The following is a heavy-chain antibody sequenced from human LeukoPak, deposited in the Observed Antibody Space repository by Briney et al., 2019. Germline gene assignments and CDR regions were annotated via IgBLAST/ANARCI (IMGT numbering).Heavy chain of an antibody. CDR2: IKSKTYGGAT. V-gene: IGHV3-15*01. CDR1: GFIFTNGW. Sequence: GGSLRLSCAASGFIFTNGWMSWVRQAPGKGLEWVGHIKSKTYGGATDYAAPVKGRFTISRDDSKTTVFLLMNSLKSEDTAVYYCTTEGGHLHSNPFDYWGQGTLATVSS. J-gene: IGHJ4*02. CDR3: TTEGGHLHSNPFDY. D-gene: IGHD2-15*01.